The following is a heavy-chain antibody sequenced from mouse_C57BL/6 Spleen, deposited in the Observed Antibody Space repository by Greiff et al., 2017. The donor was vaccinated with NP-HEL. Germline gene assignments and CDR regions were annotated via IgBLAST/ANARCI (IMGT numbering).Heavy chain of an antibody. J-gene: IGHJ2*01. V-gene: IGHV3-6*01. CDR3: AGSRYSGSRRFDY. Sequence: EVQLMESGPGLVKPSQSLSLTCSVTGYSITSGYYWNWLRQFPGNKLEWMGYISYDGSNNYKPSLKNRFSITRDTSKNQFFLKLNTVTTEDKAAYYCAGSRYSGSRRFDYWGQGTTLTVSA. CDR1: GYSITSGYY. CDR2: ISYDGSN. D-gene: IGHD1-1*01.